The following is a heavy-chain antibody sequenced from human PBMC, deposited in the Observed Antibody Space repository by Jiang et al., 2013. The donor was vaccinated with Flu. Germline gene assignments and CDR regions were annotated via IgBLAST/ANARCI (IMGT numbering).Heavy chain of an antibody. CDR3: ARDRTYDSSGYFNY. D-gene: IGHD3-22*01. J-gene: IGHJ4*02. CDR1: GFTFSSYS. CDR2: ISSSSSTI. Sequence: QLVESGGGLVQPGGSLRLSCAASGFTFSSYSMNWVRQAPGKGLEWVSYISSSSSTIYYADSVKGRFTISRDNAKNSLYLQMNSLRDEDTAVYYCARDRTYDSSGYFNYWGQGTLVTVSS. V-gene: IGHV3-48*02.